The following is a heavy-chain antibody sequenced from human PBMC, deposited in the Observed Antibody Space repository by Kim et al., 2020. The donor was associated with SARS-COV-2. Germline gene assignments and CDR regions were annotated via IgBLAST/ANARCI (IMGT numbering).Heavy chain of an antibody. J-gene: IGHJ4*02. CDR2: ISFDGSTK. CDR3: ARDRRWLVHHFDY. D-gene: IGHD6-19*01. Sequence: GGSLRLSCAASGFTFSSYGIHWVRQAPGKGLEWLAFISFDGSTKYYADFVEGRFTISRDNSNNTLYLQVTSLRAEDTAVYYCARDRRWLVHHFDYWGQG. CDR1: GFTFSSYG. V-gene: IGHV3-33*01.